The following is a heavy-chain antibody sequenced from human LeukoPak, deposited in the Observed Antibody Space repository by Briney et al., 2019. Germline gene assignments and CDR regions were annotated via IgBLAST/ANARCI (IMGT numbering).Heavy chain of an antibody. CDR2: INPSGGST. CDR1: GYTFTSYY. CDR3: AREGEVIVTDNLFY. J-gene: IGHJ4*02. Sequence: ASVTVSCKASGYTFTSYYMHWVRQAPGQGLEWMGIINPSGGSTTHAQMFQGRVTMTRDTSTRTVYMELSSLRSEDTAAYYCAREGEVIVTDNLFYWGQGTLVTVSS. D-gene: IGHD2-21*01. V-gene: IGHV1-46*01.